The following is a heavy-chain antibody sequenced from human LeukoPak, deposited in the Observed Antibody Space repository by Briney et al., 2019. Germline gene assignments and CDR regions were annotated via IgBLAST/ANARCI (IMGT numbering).Heavy chain of an antibody. CDR1: GFTFSSYG. J-gene: IGHJ4*02. CDR2: IRYDGSNK. V-gene: IGHV3-30*02. CDR3: AREKKQHDILIGHTHYYFDY. D-gene: IGHD3-9*01. Sequence: GGSLRLSCAASGFTFSSYGMHWVRQAPGKGLEWVAFIRYDGSNKYYADSVKGRFTISRDNSKNTLYLQMNSLRAEDTAVYHCAREKKQHDILIGHTHYYFDYWGQGTLVTVSS.